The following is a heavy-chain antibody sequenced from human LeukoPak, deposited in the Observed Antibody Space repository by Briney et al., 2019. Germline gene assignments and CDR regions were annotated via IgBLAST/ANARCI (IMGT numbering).Heavy chain of an antibody. D-gene: IGHD4-17*01. Sequence: ESGPTLVNPTQTLTLTCTFSGFSLSTSGVGVGWIRQPPGKALEWLALIYWDDDKRYSPSLKSRLTITKDTSKNQVVLTMTNMDPVDTATYYCAHYSAYGDYNNNYFDYWGQGTLVTVSS. CDR3: AHYSAYGDYNNNYFDY. CDR1: GFSLSTSGVG. V-gene: IGHV2-5*02. CDR2: IYWDDDK. J-gene: IGHJ4*02.